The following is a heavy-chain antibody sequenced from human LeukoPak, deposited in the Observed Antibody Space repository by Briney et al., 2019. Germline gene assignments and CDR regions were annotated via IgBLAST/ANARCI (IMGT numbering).Heavy chain of an antibody. Sequence: ASVKVSCKASGYSFTAFYLHWVRQAPGQGLEWMGWINPNSGGTNYAQKFQDRVTMTRDTSISTAYMELSSLRSDDTAVYYCARGSWFGDLLYAQPAYYFDYWGQGTLVTVSS. CDR1: GYSFTAFY. J-gene: IGHJ4*02. CDR2: INPNSGGT. CDR3: ARGSWFGDLLYAQPAYYFDY. D-gene: IGHD3-10*01. V-gene: IGHV1-2*02.